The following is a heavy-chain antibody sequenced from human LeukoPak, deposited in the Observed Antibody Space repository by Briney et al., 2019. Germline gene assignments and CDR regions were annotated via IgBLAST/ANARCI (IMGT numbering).Heavy chain of an antibody. Sequence: PSETLSLTCTVSGGSISSYYWSWIRQPPGKGLEWIGYIHYSGSTNYNPSLKSRVTISVATAKTQFSLKLSSVTAADTAVYFCARDLPYYDSSGYSIIDAFDVWGQGTMVTVSS. D-gene: IGHD3-22*01. CDR1: GGSISSYY. J-gene: IGHJ3*01. V-gene: IGHV4-59*01. CDR2: IHYSGST. CDR3: ARDLPYYDSSGYSIIDAFDV.